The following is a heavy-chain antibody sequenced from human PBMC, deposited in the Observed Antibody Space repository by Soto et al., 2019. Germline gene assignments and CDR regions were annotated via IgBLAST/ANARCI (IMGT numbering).Heavy chain of an antibody. J-gene: IGHJ3*02. D-gene: IGHD3-3*01. CDR1: GFTFSSYW. Sequence: PGGSLRLSCAASGFTFSSYWMSWVRQAPGEGLEWVANIKQDGSEKYYVDSVKGRFTISRDNAKNSLYLQMNSLRAEDTAVYYCARVGRWAYYDFWSGPNDAFDIWGQGTMVTVSS. CDR2: IKQDGSEK. V-gene: IGHV3-7*03. CDR3: ARVGRWAYYDFWSGPNDAFDI.